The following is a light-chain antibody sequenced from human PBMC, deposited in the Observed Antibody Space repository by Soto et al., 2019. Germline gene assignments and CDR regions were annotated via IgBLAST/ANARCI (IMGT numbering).Light chain of an antibody. CDR3: QQYNNWPFS. V-gene: IGKV3-15*01. J-gene: IGKJ5*01. Sequence: ELLITQSPATLSVSPGARVTLSCRAGQGVTTNFAWYQQKSGQSPRLLIYDVSSRATGVPSRFSGTGSETDLTLTISGLQSEDSEIYVCQQYNNWPFSFGQGTRLEIK. CDR2: DVS. CDR1: QGVTTN.